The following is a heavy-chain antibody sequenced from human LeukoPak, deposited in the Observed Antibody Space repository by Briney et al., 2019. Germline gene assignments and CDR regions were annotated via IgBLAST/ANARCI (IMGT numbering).Heavy chain of an antibody. CDR3: ARVARDYYLWSDPIETFYFDS. J-gene: IGHJ4*02. V-gene: IGHV3-48*03. D-gene: IGHD3-3*01. Sequence: PGGSLRLSCTASGFTFSSYEMNWVRQAPGKGLEWISYISKSGGPIYYADSVQGRFTISRENAKNSLYLQMNSLRAEDTAIYCCARVARDYYLWSDPIETFYFDSWGQGTLVTVSS. CDR2: ISKSGGPI. CDR1: GFTFSSYE.